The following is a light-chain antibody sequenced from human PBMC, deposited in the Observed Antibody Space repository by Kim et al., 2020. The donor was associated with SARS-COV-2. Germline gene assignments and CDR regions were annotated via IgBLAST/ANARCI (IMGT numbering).Light chain of an antibody. J-gene: IGLJ3*02. V-gene: IGLV3-1*01. CDR1: KLGDKY. Sequence: SYELTQPPSVSVSPGQTASISCSGDKLGDKYVCWYQQKPGPSPVLLIYEDTKRPSGIPVRFSGSYSGNTATLTISGTQAMDEADYYCQAWDSNTWVFGVGTQLTV. CDR3: QAWDSNTWV. CDR2: EDT.